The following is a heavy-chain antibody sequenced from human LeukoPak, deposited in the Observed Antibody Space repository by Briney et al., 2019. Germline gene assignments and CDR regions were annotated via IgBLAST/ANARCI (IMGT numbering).Heavy chain of an antibody. D-gene: IGHD4/OR15-4a*01. CDR3: ARGRGAYFDY. J-gene: IGHJ4*02. Sequence: GGSLRLSCAASGFTFSSCDMHWVRQATGKGLEWVSAIGTVANPFYPDSVKGRFIISRENAKNSLYLQMNSLRAGDTAVYYCARGRGAYFDYWGQGTLVTVSS. V-gene: IGHV3-13*05. CDR2: IGTVANP. CDR1: GFTFSSCD.